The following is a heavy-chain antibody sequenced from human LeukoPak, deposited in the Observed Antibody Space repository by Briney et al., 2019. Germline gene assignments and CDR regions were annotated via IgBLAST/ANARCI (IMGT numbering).Heavy chain of an antibody. Sequence: PGGSLRLSCSASGFTFNNYAIHWVRQAPGKGLEYVSVISNNGDSTYYADSVKGRFTMSRGNSKNTLYLQMSSLRAEDTAVYYCVKDRGGFFDYWGQGTLVTVSS. J-gene: IGHJ4*02. D-gene: IGHD3-16*01. CDR3: VKDRGGFFDY. CDR1: GFTFNNYA. V-gene: IGHV3-64D*06. CDR2: ISNNGDST.